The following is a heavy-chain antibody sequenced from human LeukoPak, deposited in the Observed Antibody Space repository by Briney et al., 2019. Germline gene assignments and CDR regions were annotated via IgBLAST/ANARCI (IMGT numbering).Heavy chain of an antibody. Sequence: SETLSLTCTVSGGSISSYYWSWIRQPAGKGLEWIGRIYTSGSTNYNPSLKSRVTMSVDTSKNQFSLKLSSVTATDTAVYYCARGDSSSWYVWFDPWGQGTLVTVSS. D-gene: IGHD6-13*01. CDR1: GGSISSYY. CDR3: ARGDSSSWYVWFDP. CDR2: IYTSGST. J-gene: IGHJ5*02. V-gene: IGHV4-4*07.